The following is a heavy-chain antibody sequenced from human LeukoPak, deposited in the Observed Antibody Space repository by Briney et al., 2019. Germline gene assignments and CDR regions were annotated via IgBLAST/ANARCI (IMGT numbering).Heavy chain of an antibody. V-gene: IGHV3-23*01. CDR1: GFTFSSCD. J-gene: IGHJ4*02. CDR3: AKDAAGPEY. Sequence: WGSLRLSCAASGFTFSSCDMNWVRQAPGKGPEWVSGISASGGDTWYPDSVKGRFTISRDNSKNTLFLQMSSLRVEDTAMYYCAKDAAGPEYWGQGTLVTVSS. D-gene: IGHD6-13*01. CDR2: ISASGGDT.